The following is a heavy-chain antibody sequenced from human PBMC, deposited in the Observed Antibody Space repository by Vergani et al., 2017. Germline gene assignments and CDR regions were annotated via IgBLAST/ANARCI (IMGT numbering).Heavy chain of an antibody. Sequence: EVQLVESGGGLVQPGGSLRLSCAASGFTFSSYWMSWVRQAPGKGLEWVANIKQDGSEKYYVDSVKGRFTISRDNAKNSLYLQMNSLRAEDTAVYYCARDALKYYGSGSYSHGMDVWGQGTTVTVSS. CDR3: ARDALKYYGSGSYSHGMDV. CDR2: IKQDGSEK. D-gene: IGHD3-10*01. CDR1: GFTFSSYW. V-gene: IGHV3-7*03. J-gene: IGHJ6*02.